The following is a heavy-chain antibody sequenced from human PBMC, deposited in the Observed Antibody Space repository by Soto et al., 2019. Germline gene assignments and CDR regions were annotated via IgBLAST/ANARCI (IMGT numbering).Heavy chain of an antibody. J-gene: IGHJ4*02. Sequence: QVQLHQSGPGLVKPSQTLSLTCAISGDSVSRTSVAWNWIRQSPSRGLEWLGRTYYRSKWNSDYAVSVRGRITINPDTSTSQFSLQLNSVTPEVTAVYYCVRGQFSAFDCWGQGTLVTVSS. CDR2: TYYRSKWNS. CDR1: GDSVSRTSVA. V-gene: IGHV6-1*01. CDR3: VRGQFSAFDC.